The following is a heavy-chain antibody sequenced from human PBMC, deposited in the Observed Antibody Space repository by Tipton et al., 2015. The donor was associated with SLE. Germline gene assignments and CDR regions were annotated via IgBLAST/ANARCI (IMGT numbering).Heavy chain of an antibody. V-gene: IGHV5-51*03. J-gene: IGHJ5*02. CDR2: IYPVDSKT. CDR1: GYNFPGYW. Sequence: QLVQSGAEVKKPGESLKISCKGSGYNFPGYWIVWVRQMPGKGLEWMGIIYPVDSKTKYSPSFQGQVTMSADKSVSTAYLQWSSLKASDTAIYYCARGNTGNWFDPWGQGTQVTVSS. D-gene: IGHD2/OR15-2a*01. CDR3: ARGNTGNWFDP.